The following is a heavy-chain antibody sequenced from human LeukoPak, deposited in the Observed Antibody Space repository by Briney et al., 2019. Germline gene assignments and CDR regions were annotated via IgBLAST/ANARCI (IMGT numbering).Heavy chain of an antibody. J-gene: IGHJ6*02. D-gene: IGHD1-14*01. CDR3: ARDGRGSGWENSHNHHTFSMDA. CDR2: ITGDGTVI. Sequence: GGSLRLSCAASGFTFSDYYMSWIRQAPGKGLEWLSYITGDGTVIFYVDSVKGRFSISRDNAKNSLYLQMNSLRDEDTAVYYCARDGRGSGWENSHNHHTFSMDAWGQGTTVTVSS. V-gene: IGHV3-11*01. CDR1: GFTFSDYY.